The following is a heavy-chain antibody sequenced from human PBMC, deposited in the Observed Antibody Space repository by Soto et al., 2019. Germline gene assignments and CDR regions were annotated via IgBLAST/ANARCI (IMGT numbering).Heavy chain of an antibody. Sequence: GASVKVSCKASGYTFTSYAMHWVRQAPGQRLEWMGWINAGNGNTKYSQKFQGRVTMTRDTSTSTVYMELSSLRSEDTAVYYCARDPLIAVAGIDAFDIWGQGTMVTVSS. J-gene: IGHJ3*02. CDR2: INAGNGNT. CDR1: GYTFTSYA. D-gene: IGHD6-19*01. V-gene: IGHV1-3*01. CDR3: ARDPLIAVAGIDAFDI.